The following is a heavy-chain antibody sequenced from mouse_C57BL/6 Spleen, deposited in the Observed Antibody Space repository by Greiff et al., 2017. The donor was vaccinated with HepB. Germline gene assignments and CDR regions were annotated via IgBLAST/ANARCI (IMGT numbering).Heavy chain of an antibody. CDR1: GYTFTSYW. CDR2: IYPGSGST. Sequence: QVQLHQPGAELVKPGASVKMSCKASGYTFTSYWITWVKQRPGQGLAWIGDIYPGSGSTNYNEKFKGKATLTVDTSSSTAYMQLSSLTSEDSAVYYCARAADYGPDLDYWGQGTTLTVAS. CDR3: ARAADYGPDLDY. D-gene: IGHD1-1*01. J-gene: IGHJ2*01. V-gene: IGHV1-55*01.